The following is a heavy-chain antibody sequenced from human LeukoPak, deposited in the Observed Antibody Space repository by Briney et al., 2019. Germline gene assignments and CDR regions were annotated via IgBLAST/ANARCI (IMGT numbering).Heavy chain of an antibody. J-gene: IGHJ4*02. D-gene: IGHD6-6*01. V-gene: IGHV4-39*01. CDR1: IASITTSTYY. CDR3: SSVSSSSCTYDY. Sequence: SETLSLTCTVSIASITTSTYYWGWIRHPPGKGLEWIGRINYSGSTYYNPSLKSRVTMSVATSKNQFYLQLRSVTAADTAVYYCSSVSSSSCTYDYWGQGALVTVSS. CDR2: INYSGST.